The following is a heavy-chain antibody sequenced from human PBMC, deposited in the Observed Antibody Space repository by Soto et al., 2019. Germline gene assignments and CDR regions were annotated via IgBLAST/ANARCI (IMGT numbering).Heavy chain of an antibody. V-gene: IGHV3-48*01. J-gene: IGHJ4*02. CDR1: GFTFSAHT. D-gene: IGHD3-9*01. CDR2: IGIDTITK. CDR3: ARASPSYDILTGYYGPYFDY. Sequence: GGSLRLSCAASGFTFSAHTMVWVRQAPGKGLEWVSYIGIDTITKHYADSVKGRFTISRDNSKNTLYLQMNSLRAEDTAVYYCARASPSYDILTGYYGPYFDYWGQGTLVTVSS.